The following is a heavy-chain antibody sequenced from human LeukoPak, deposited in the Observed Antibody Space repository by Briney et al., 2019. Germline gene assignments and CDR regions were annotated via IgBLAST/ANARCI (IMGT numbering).Heavy chain of an antibody. CDR3: ATRQSYYDSSGYYSEYFDY. D-gene: IGHD3-22*01. CDR2: FDTKDGET. Sequence: ASLKLSCKVSGFTLTELPMHWVRQAPGKGLEWMGGFDTKDGETIYAQKFQGRVTMTEDTSTDTAYMELSSLRSEDTAVYYCATRQSYYDSSGYYSEYFDYWGQGTLVTVSS. J-gene: IGHJ4*02. V-gene: IGHV1-24*01. CDR1: GFTLTELP.